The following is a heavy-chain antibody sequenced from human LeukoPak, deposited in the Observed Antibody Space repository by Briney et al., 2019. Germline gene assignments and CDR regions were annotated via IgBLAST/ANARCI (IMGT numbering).Heavy chain of an antibody. Sequence: GGSLRLSCAASGFTFSSYSMNWVRQAPGKGLEWVSFISSSSSTIYYADSVKGRFTISRDNAKNSLYLQMNSLRAEDTAVYYCARDPSSWNGFFDSWGQGTLVTVSS. V-gene: IGHV3-48*04. D-gene: IGHD6-13*01. CDR1: GFTFSSYS. CDR2: ISSSSSTI. J-gene: IGHJ4*02. CDR3: ARDPSSWNGFFDS.